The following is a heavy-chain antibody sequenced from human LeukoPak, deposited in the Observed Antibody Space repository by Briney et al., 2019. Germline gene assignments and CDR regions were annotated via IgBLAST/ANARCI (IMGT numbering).Heavy chain of an antibody. D-gene: IGHD6-19*01. CDR2: IFTRGTT. V-gene: IGHV4-61*09. CDR3: ARSSLAVYFDY. Sequence: SSQTLSLTCTVSGGSISSGSYYWNWIRQPAGKRLEWLGNIFTRGTTNYNASLESRLTISLDTARNQFSLYLSSVTAADTAMYFCARSSLAVYFDYWGQGTLVTASS. J-gene: IGHJ4*02. CDR1: GGSISSGSYY.